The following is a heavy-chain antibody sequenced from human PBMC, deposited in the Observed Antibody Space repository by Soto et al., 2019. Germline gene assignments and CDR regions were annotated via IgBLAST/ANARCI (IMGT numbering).Heavy chain of an antibody. D-gene: IGHD3-9*01. Sequence: QVTLKESGPVLVKPTETLTLTCTVSGFSLSNARMGVSWICQPPGKALEWLAHIFSNDEKSYSTSLKSRLTISKDTSKSQVVLTMTNMDPVDTATYYCARINDILTGFDYWGQGTLVTVSS. CDR2: IFSNDEK. CDR3: ARINDILTGFDY. J-gene: IGHJ4*02. CDR1: GFSLSNARMG. V-gene: IGHV2-26*01.